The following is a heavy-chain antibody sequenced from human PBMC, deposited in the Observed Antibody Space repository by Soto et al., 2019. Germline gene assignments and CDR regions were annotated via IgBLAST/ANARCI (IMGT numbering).Heavy chain of an antibody. CDR2: IRSKAYGGTT. V-gene: IGHV3-49*01. CDR3: TRVGATTFGYDAFDI. D-gene: IGHD1-26*01. CDR1: GFTFGDYA. J-gene: IGHJ3*02. Sequence: PGGSLSLSCTASGFTFGDYAMSWFRQAPGKGLEWVGFIRSKAYGGTTEYTASVKGRFTISRDDSKNIAYLQMNSLKTEDTAAYYCTRVGATTFGYDAFDIWGQGTMVTVSS.